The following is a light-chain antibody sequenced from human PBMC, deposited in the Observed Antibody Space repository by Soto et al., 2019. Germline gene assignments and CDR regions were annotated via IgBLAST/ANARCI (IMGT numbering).Light chain of an antibody. J-gene: IGKJ1*01. V-gene: IGKV1-5*01. CDR3: QQYYTYST. CDR2: GAS. CDR1: QSISTS. Sequence: DIQMTQSPSTLSASVGDRVTITCRATQSISTSLAWYQQKPGKAPNLLISGASNLESGVPSRFSGSGSGTEFTLTISSLQPDDFSSYYCQQYYTYSTFGQGTGGYQ.